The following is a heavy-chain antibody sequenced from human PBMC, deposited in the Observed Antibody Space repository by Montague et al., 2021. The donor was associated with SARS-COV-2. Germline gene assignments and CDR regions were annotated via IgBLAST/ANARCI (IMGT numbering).Heavy chain of an antibody. CDR2: IYHSGST. CDR1: GGSISSINW. D-gene: IGHD3-10*01. Sequence: SETLSLTCVVSGGSISSINWWGWVRQPPGKGLEWIGEIYHSGSTNYNPSLKSRVTISIDKSKNQFSLKLSSVTAADTAVYYCAREFRTYGYGGQYWYFDLWGRGTLVTVSS. V-gene: IGHV4-4*02. J-gene: IGHJ2*01. CDR3: AREFRTYGYGGQYWYFDL.